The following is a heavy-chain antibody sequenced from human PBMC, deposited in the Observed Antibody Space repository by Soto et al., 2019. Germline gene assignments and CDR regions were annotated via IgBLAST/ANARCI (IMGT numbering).Heavy chain of an antibody. D-gene: IGHD2-2*01. Sequence: PSETLSLTCTVSGGSITSYYWSWIRQPPGKGLELIGYIFHTGSTKYNPSLKSRVSMAKDTSKNQFSLNLSSVTAADTAVYYCPRILQYCSTTTCSPNYFDCRELGSRVTASS. CDR2: IFHTGST. J-gene: IGHJ4*02. CDR1: GGSITSYY. CDR3: PRILQYCSTTTCSPNYFDC. V-gene: IGHV4-59*01.